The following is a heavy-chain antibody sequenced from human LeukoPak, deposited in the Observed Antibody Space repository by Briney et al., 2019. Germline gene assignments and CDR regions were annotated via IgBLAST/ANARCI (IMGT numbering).Heavy chain of an antibody. CDR2: INHSGST. V-gene: IGHV4-34*01. CDR3: ARASGAKWGYFDY. CDR1: GGSFSGYY. D-gene: IGHD2-8*01. J-gene: IGHJ4*02. Sequence: PSETLSLTCAVYGGSFSGYYWSWIRQPPGKGLEWIGEINHSGSTNYNPSLKSRVTISVDTSKNQFSLKLSSVTAADTAVYYCARASGAKWGYFDYWGQGTLVTVSS.